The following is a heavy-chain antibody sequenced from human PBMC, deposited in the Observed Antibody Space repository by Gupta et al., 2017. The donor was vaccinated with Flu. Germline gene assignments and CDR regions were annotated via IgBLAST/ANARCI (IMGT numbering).Heavy chain of an antibody. Sequence: YAMHWVRQAPGKGLEWVAVISDDGSNKYYADSVKGRFTISRDNSKNTLYLQMNSLRAEDTAVYYCARDPTLYTVVTPFDYWGQGTLVTVAS. D-gene: IGHD2-21*02. J-gene: IGHJ4*02. V-gene: IGHV3-30-3*01. CDR2: ISDDGSNK. CDR1: YA. CDR3: ARDPTLYTVVTPFDY.